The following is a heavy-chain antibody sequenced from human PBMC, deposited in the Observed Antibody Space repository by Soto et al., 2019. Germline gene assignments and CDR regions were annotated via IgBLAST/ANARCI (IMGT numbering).Heavy chain of an antibody. CDR1: GGSISSGDYY. Sequence: QVQLQESGPGLVKPSQTLSLTCTVSGGSISSGDYYWSWIRQPPGKGLEWIGYIYYSGSTYYNPSLQSRVTISVDTSKNQFSLQLSSVTAADTAVYYCASQGDEYSSSSFGGEYDYWGQGTLVTVSS. CDR2: IYYSGST. D-gene: IGHD6-6*01. V-gene: IGHV4-30-4*01. J-gene: IGHJ4*02. CDR3: ASQGDEYSSSSFGGEYDY.